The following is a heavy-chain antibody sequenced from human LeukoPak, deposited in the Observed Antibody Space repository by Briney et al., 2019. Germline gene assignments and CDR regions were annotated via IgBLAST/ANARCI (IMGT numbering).Heavy chain of an antibody. Sequence: GGSLRLSCAASGFTVSSNYMMGVPQAPGEGREGGSGIYSGGSTYYADPVKGRFTICRDKSKNTLYLQTDSLRAEDTAVYYCASGRGEFSYYYLDVWGKGPRVSISS. CDR3: ASGRGEFSYYYLDV. J-gene: IGHJ6*03. CDR2: IYSGGST. D-gene: IGHD3-10*01. CDR1: GFTVSSNY. V-gene: IGHV3-53*01.